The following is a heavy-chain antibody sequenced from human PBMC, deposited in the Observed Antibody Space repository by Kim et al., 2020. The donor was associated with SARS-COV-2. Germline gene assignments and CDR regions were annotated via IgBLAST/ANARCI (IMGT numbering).Heavy chain of an antibody. CDR3: ARVGRDCSSTSCYDY. CDR2: ISSSSSYT. CDR1: GFTFSDYY. D-gene: IGHD2-2*01. J-gene: IGHJ4*02. V-gene: IGHV3-11*06. Sequence: GGSLRLSCAASGFTFSDYYMSWIRQAPGKGLEWVSYISSSSSYTNYADSVKGRFTISRDNAKNSLYLQMNSLRAEDTAVYYCARVGRDCSSTSCYDYWGQGTLVTVSS.